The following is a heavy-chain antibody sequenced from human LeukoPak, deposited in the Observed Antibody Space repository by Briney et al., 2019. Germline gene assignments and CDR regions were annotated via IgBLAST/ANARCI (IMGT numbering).Heavy chain of an antibody. V-gene: IGHV1-69*04. CDR3: ARDRVGYCTNGVCSKAFFDP. Sequence: SVMVSCKASGGTFSSYAISWVRQAPGQGLEWMGRIIPILGIANYAQKFQGRVTITADKSTSTAYMELSSLRSEDTAVYYCARDRVGYCTNGVCSKAFFDPWGQGTLVTVSS. CDR1: GGTFSSYA. CDR2: IIPILGIA. D-gene: IGHD2-8*01. J-gene: IGHJ5*02.